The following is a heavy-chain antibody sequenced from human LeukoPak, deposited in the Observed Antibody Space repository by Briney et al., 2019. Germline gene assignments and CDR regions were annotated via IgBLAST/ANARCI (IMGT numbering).Heavy chain of an antibody. Sequence: GGTLRLSRAASGFTFSSYTMNWVRQAPGKGLEWVSSISTSSGYLYYGDSVKGRFTISRDNAKNSLYLQMNSLRAEDTAVYYCVRDSSGWYNWFDPWGQGTLVTVSS. D-gene: IGHD6-19*01. V-gene: IGHV3-21*01. CDR1: GFTFSSYT. CDR3: VRDSSGWYNWFDP. J-gene: IGHJ5*02. CDR2: ISTSSGYL.